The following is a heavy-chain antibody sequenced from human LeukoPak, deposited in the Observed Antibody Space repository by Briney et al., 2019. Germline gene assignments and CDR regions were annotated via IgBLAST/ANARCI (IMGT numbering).Heavy chain of an antibody. CDR1: GSTLTTIS. D-gene: IGHD3-22*01. V-gene: IGHV1-24*01. CDR3: ATGVIVYDY. J-gene: IGHJ4*02. Sequence: ASVKVSCTVSGSTLTTISIDWVRQTPGKGLEWMGSLSPRDGETIYAQKFQGRFKMTADTATDTAYMEMSSLESGDTALYYCATGVIVYDYWGQGTLVTVSS. CDR2: LSPRDGET.